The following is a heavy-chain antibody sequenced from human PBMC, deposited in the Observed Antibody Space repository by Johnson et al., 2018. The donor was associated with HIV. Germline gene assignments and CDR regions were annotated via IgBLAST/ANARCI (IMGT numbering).Heavy chain of an antibody. V-gene: IGHV3-9*01. CDR1: GYTFDDYA. CDR3: AKSYSSSSHDAFDI. D-gene: IGHD6-6*01. J-gene: IGHJ3*02. Sequence: VQLVESGGGKVQPGRSLRLSCAASGYTFDDYAMHWVRQAPGKGLEWVSGFSWNSGSIGYADSVKGRFTISRDNSKNTLYLQMNSLRAEDTAVYYCAKSYSSSSHDAFDIWGQGTMVTVSS. CDR2: FSWNSGSI.